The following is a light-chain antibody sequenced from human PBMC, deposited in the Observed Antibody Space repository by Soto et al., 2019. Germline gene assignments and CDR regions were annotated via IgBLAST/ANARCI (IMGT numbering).Light chain of an antibody. CDR1: QSVRSW. CDR2: YAS. J-gene: IGKJ2*01. Sequence: DIQLTQSPSILSASVGDRVTITCRASQSVRSWLAWYQQKPGKAPNLLIYYASNLASGVPSRFSGSGSGTEYTLSISSLQPEDFATYFCQQNNSHSLYSFGQGTKLEIK. CDR3: QQNNSHSLYS. V-gene: IGKV1-5*01.